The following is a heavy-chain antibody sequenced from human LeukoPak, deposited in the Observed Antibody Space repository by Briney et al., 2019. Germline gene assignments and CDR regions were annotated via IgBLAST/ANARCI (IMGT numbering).Heavy chain of an antibody. V-gene: IGHV4-59*01. D-gene: IGHD4-17*01. CDR2: IYYSGST. CDR1: GGSISSYY. Sequence: RSSETLSLTCTVSGGSISSYYWSWIRQPPGKGLEWIGYIYYSGSTNYNPSLKSRVTISVDTSKNQFSLKLSSVTAADTAVYYCARATVTTSEFGYWGQGTLVTVSS. J-gene: IGHJ4*02. CDR3: ARATVTTSEFGY.